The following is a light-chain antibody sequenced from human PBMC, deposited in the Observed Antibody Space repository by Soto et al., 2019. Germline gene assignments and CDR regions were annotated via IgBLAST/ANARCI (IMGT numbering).Light chain of an antibody. V-gene: IGLV1-40*01. CDR2: GHN. Sequence: QSVLTQPPSVSGAPGQRVTISCTGRYSNIGAGYEVHWYQQIPGTAPKLLISGHNNRPSGVPDRFFGSKSGTSASLTIIGLQAEDEAEYYCQSYDSSLSGSGVFGGGTKLTVL. CDR1: YSNIGAGYE. J-gene: IGLJ3*02. CDR3: QSYDSSLSGSGV.